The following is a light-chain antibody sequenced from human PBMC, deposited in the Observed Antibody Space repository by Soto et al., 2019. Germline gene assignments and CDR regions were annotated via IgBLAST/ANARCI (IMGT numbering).Light chain of an antibody. J-gene: IGKJ1*01. CDR2: TAS. V-gene: IGKV3-20*01. CDR3: QQYGNSPQT. CDR1: QAVSSSF. Sequence: ETVLTQSPGTLSLSPGDRATLSCRASQAVSSSFLAWFQQKPGQAPRLLIYTASNRATGIPDRFSGSGSGTDFTLTISRLEPEDFAVYYCQQYGNSPQTFGQGTKVEIK.